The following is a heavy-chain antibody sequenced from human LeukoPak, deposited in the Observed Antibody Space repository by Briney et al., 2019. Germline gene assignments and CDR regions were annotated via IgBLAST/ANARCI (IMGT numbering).Heavy chain of an antibody. CDR1: GFTFSSYG. D-gene: IGHD1-26*01. Sequence: PGGSLRLSCAASGFTFSSYGMHWVRQAPGKGLEWVAVISYDGSNKYYADSVKGRFTISRDNSKNTLYLQMNSLRAEDTAVYYCARDWDIDYWGQGTLVTVAS. CDR3: ARDWDIDY. V-gene: IGHV3-30*03. CDR2: ISYDGSNK. J-gene: IGHJ4*02.